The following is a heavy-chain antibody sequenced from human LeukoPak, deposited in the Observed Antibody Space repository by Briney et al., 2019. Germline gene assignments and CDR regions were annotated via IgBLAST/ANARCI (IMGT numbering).Heavy chain of an antibody. V-gene: IGHV1-69*06. CDR1: GYTFTGYY. J-gene: IGHJ6*03. CDR3: ARGRYYYGSGSYYNGHYYYYYMDV. Sequence: SVKVSCKASGYTFTGYYMHWVRQAPGQGLEWMGGIIPIFGTANYAQKFQGRVTITADKSTSTVYMDLSSLRSEDTAVYYCARGRYYYGSGSYYNGHYYYYYMDVWGKGTTVTISS. CDR2: IIPIFGTA. D-gene: IGHD3-10*01.